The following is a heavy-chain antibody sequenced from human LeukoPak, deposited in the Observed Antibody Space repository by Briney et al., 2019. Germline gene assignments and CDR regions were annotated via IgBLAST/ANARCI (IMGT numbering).Heavy chain of an antibody. J-gene: IGHJ3*02. CDR1: GGSISSYY. CDR3: ASIFGVAVDAFDI. CDR2: IYTSGST. D-gene: IGHD3-3*01. Sequence: PSETLSLTCTVSGGSISSYYWSWIRQPAGKGLEWIGRIYTSGSTNYNPSLKSRVTISVDTSKNQFSLKLSSVTAADTAVYYCASIFGVAVDAFDIWGQGTMVTVSS. V-gene: IGHV4-4*07.